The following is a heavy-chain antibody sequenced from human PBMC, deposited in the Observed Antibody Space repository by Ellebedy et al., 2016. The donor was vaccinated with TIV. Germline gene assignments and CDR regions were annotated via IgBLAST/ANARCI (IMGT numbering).Heavy chain of an antibody. D-gene: IGHD2-21*01. J-gene: IGHJ6*02. CDR1: GYTFTSYG. CDR3: AREPSYAPCAMDV. CDR2: ISAYSGDT. V-gene: IGHV1-18*01. Sequence: AASVKVSCKASGYTFTSYGFSWVRQAPGQGLEWMGWISAYSGDTNYAQNLEGRVAMTTDTSKSTDYMELPSLRVDDTAVYYCAREPSYAPCAMDVWGQGTTVSVSS.